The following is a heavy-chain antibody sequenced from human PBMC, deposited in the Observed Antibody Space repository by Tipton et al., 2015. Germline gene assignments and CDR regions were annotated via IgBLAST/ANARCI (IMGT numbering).Heavy chain of an antibody. J-gene: IGHJ4*02. CDR3: AREVAAQTEYFDY. CDR1: GGAINSDGYY. Sequence: TLSLTCSVSGGAINSDGYYWSWIRQPPGRGLEWIASIYSSGTTYSNPSLKSRVTISVDTSKNLFSLNLRFVTAEDTAVYYCAREVAAQTEYFDYWGQGTQVTVSS. V-gene: IGHV4-39*02. D-gene: IGHD6-19*01. CDR2: IYSSGTT.